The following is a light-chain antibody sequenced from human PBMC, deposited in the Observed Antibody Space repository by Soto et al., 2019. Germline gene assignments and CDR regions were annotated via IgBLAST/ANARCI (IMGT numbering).Light chain of an antibody. CDR3: QQYNNWPLT. Sequence: EIVLTQSAATLSSFPGDRVTLSCRASQYINTRLAWYQHRNGQAPRLLIYQTSIRAAGIPARFSGSWYGTDFNLTISSLETEDFAVYYCQQYNNWPLTFGGGTKVDIK. J-gene: IGKJ4*01. CDR2: QTS. V-gene: IGKV3D-11*03. CDR1: QYINTR.